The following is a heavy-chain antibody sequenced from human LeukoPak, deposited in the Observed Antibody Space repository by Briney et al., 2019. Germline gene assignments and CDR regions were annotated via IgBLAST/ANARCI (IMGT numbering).Heavy chain of an antibody. J-gene: IGHJ4*02. CDR2: INQDGSDK. CDR1: GFIFSSYR. D-gene: IGHD6-19*01. CDR3: ARGNSVWRYFFDY. V-gene: IGHV3-7*03. Sequence: GGSLRLSCAASGFIFSSYRVTWVRQAPGKGLEWVANINQDGSDKHYVDSMKGRFTISRDNAENSLYLQMNSLRAEDTAVYYCARGNSVWRYFFDYWGRGTLVTVSS.